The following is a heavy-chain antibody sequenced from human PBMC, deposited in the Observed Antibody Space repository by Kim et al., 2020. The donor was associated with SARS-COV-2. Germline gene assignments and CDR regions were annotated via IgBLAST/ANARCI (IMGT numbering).Heavy chain of an antibody. CDR1: GFTFRSYA. CDR2: IYSGGSST. D-gene: IGHD1-20*01. CDR3: AKDLYNWKSGAGFAFDI. J-gene: IGHJ3*02. V-gene: IGHV3-23*03. Sequence: GGSLRLSCAASGFTFRSYAMSWVRQAPGKGLEWVSFIYSGGSSTYYADSVKGRFTISRDNSKNTLYLQMNSLRAEDTGVYYCAKDLYNWKSGAGFAFDICGQETMVTVSS.